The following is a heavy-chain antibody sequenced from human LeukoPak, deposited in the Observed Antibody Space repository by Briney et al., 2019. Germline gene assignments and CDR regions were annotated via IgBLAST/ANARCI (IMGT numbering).Heavy chain of an antibody. V-gene: IGHV4-59*12. CDR2: IYYSGST. J-gene: IGHJ6*03. D-gene: IGHD3-3*01. Sequence: SETLSLTCTVAGASISSYYWSCVRQPPGKGLERVGGIYYSGSTNYKPSLKSRVTISVDTSNNQFSLKRSDVCAADTRVYYCARVDVFGVVSSDYYYYYMDVWGKGTTVTVSS. CDR3: ARVDVFGVVSSDYYYYYMDV. CDR1: GASISSYY.